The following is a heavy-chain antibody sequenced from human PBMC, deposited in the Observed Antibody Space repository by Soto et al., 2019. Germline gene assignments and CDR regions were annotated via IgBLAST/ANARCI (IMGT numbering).Heavy chain of an antibody. V-gene: IGHV3-23*01. CDR2: ISGSGGST. D-gene: IGHD6-13*01. CDR1: VFTFSSYA. Sequence: PRGALRVSCATSVFTFSSYAVSWVRQAPGRGLEWVSAISGSGGSTYYADSVKGRFTISRDNSKNTLYLQMNSLRAEDTAVYYCAKDVGYSSSWYRGNWFDPWGQGTMVTVSS. CDR3: AKDVGYSSSWYRGNWFDP. J-gene: IGHJ5*02.